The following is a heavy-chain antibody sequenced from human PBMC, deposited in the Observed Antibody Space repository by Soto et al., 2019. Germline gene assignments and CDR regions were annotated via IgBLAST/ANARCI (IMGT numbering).Heavy chain of an antibody. CDR2: ISYDGSNK. Sequence: QVQLVESGGGVVQPGRSLRLSCAASGFTFSSYAMHWVLQAPGKGLEWVAVISYDGSNKYYADSVKGRFTISRDNSKNTLYLQMNSLRAEDTAVYYCARGERGDYTYYGMDVWGQGTTVTVSS. CDR3: ARGERGDYTYYGMDV. D-gene: IGHD1-1*01. J-gene: IGHJ6*02. CDR1: GFTFSSYA. V-gene: IGHV3-30-3*01.